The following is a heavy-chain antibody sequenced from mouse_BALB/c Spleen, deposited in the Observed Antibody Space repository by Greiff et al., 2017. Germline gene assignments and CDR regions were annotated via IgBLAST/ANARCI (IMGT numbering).Heavy chain of an antibody. CDR2: IDPANGNT. CDR1: GFNIKDTY. CDR3: ASYGRFAY. V-gene: IGHV14-3*02. D-gene: IGHD1-1*02. Sequence: VQLQQSGAELVKPGASVKLSCTASGFNIKDTYMHWVKQRPEQGLEWIGRIDPANGNTKYDPKFQGKATITADTSSNTAYLQRSSRTSEDTAVYSCASYGRFAYWGQGTLVTVSA. J-gene: IGHJ3*01.